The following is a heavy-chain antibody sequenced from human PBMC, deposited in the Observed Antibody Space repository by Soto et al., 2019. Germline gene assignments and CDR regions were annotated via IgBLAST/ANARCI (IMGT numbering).Heavy chain of an antibody. CDR1: GFTFSSYA. Sequence: HPGGSLRLSCAASGFTFSSYAMSWVRQAPGKGLEWVSAISGSGGSTYYADSVKGRFTISRDNSKNTLYLQMNSLRAEDTAVYYCATSDEGRPDLFWSGGYYYYYGMDVWGQGTTVTVSS. CDR3: ATSDEGRPDLFWSGGYYYYYGMDV. V-gene: IGHV3-23*01. J-gene: IGHJ6*02. CDR2: ISGSGGST. D-gene: IGHD3-10*01.